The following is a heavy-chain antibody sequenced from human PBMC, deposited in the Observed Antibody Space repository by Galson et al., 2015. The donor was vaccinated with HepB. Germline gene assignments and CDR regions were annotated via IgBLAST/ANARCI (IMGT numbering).Heavy chain of an antibody. CDR1: GFTFSTYS. CDR2: ISGSSSHI. V-gene: IGHV3-21*06. CDR3: ARDETPNWGFDY. D-gene: IGHD7-27*01. Sequence: SLRLSCAASGFTFSTYSMNWVRQAPGKGLEWVSSISGSSSHIYYADSVKGRFTISRDNAKNSLYLQMNSLRAGDTAVYYCARDETPNWGFDYWGQGTLVTVSS. J-gene: IGHJ4*02.